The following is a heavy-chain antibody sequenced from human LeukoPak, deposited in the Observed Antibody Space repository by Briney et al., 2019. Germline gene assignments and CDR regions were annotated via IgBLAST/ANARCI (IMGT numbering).Heavy chain of an antibody. CDR1: GCTFTNYA. Sequence: ASVKVSCKASGCTFTNYAMNWVRQAPGQGLEWMGWINTNTGNPTYAQGFTGRFVFSLDTSVSTTYLQISSLKAEDTAVYYCARDSVPMIVVVIADPEYFQHWGQGTLVTVSS. J-gene: IGHJ1*01. D-gene: IGHD3-22*01. V-gene: IGHV7-4-1*02. CDR2: INTNTGNP. CDR3: ARDSVPMIVVVIADPEYFQH.